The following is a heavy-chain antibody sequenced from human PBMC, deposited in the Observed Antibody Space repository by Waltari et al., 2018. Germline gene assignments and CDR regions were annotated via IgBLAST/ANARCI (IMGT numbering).Heavy chain of an antibody. J-gene: IGHJ4*02. CDR3: ARGAVVVVSLYYFDY. D-gene: IGHD2-15*01. Sequence: GGSFSGYYWSWIRQPPGKGLEWIGEINHSGSTNYNPSLKSRVTISVDTSKNQFSLKLSSVTAADTAVYYCARGAVVVVSLYYFDYWGQGTLVTVSS. CDR2: INHSGST. V-gene: IGHV4-34*01. CDR1: GGSFSGYY.